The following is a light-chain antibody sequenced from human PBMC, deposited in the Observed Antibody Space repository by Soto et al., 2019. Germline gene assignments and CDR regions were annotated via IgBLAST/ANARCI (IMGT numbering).Light chain of an antibody. V-gene: IGKV3-11*01. CDR1: QSVSNF. CDR2: DAS. Sequence: EFVLTQSPATLSLSPGERATLTCRASQSVSNFLAWYQHKPGQAPRLLIYDASIRAAGVPARFSGSGSGTDFSLTISSLEPEDFAIYYCQQRSIWPPWTFGQGTKVDIK. J-gene: IGKJ1*01. CDR3: QQRSIWPPWT.